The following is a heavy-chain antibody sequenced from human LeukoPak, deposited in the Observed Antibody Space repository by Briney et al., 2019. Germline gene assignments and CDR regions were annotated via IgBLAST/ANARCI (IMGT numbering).Heavy chain of an antibody. V-gene: IGHV3-30*02. J-gene: IGHJ4*02. CDR2: IRYDGRNK. Sequence: GGSLRLSCAASGFIFSSYGMHWVRQAPGKGLEWVAFIRYDGRNKYYADSVKGRFTISRDNSKNTLYLQMNSLRGEDTAVYYCAKDSLRERIVGSTTRGVNDYWGQGTLVTVSS. CDR1: GFIFSSYG. CDR3: AKDSLRERIVGSTTRGVNDY. D-gene: IGHD1-26*01.